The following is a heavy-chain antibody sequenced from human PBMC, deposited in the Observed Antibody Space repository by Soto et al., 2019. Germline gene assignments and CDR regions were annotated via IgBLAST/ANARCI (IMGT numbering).Heavy chain of an antibody. Sequence: QVQLQESGPGLVKPSQTLSLTCTVSGASFSSSGGYYWSWIRQHPGKGLEWIGYIYDSGSTSTYYKSSRKSRVTISLDTSKNQFSLKMNSVTAEDTAVYYCARAKGRSYFDYWGQGTLVTVSS. J-gene: IGHJ4*02. CDR1: GASFSSSGGYY. V-gene: IGHV4-31*03. CDR2: IYDSGST. D-gene: IGHD3-10*01. CDR3: ARAKGRSYFDY.